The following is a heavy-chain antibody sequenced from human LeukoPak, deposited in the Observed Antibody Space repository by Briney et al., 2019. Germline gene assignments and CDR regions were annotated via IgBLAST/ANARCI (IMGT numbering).Heavy chain of an antibody. V-gene: IGHV3-23*01. Sequence: GGSLRLSCAASGITFSSYAMSWVRQAPGKGLEWVSGISGSGGIRYYADSVKGRFTISRDNSKNTMNLQMNSLTAEDTAIYYCAKDGAGSTRVEYFPDWGQGTLVTVSS. CDR2: ISGSGGIR. D-gene: IGHD1-7*01. CDR3: AKDGAGSTRVEYFPD. CDR1: GITFSSYA. J-gene: IGHJ1*01.